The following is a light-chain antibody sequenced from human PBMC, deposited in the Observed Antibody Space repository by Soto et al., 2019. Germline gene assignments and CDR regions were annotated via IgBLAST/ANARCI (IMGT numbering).Light chain of an antibody. CDR1: ESMGNW. Sequence: DIQMIQSPSILPASVGDRVTITCRVSESMGNWLAWYQQKPGKAPKLLIFAASDLETGVPSRFSGGGSGTEFTLTISGLQPDDFGTYYCQQYDTYPYTFGQGTKLEIK. CDR2: AAS. V-gene: IGKV1-5*03. J-gene: IGKJ2*01. CDR3: QQYDTYPYT.